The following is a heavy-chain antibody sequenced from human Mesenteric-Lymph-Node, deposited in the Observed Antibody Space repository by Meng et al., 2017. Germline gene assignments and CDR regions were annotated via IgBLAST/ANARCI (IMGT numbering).Heavy chain of an antibody. V-gene: IGHV3-23*01. CDR1: TFRVSNYD. D-gene: IGHD6-13*01. Sequence: GESLKISCAASTFRVSNYDMGWVRQAPGKGLEWVSTIRDSGDSTYYADSVKGRFTISRDNSENTLYLQMNSLRADDTAVYYCAKAFYCSSRYSPFDYWGQGTLVTVSS. J-gene: IGHJ4*02. CDR3: AKAFYCSSRYSPFDY. CDR2: IRDSGDST.